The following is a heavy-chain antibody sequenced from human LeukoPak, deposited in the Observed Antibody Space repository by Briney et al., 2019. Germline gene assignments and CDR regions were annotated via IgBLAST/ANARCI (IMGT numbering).Heavy chain of an antibody. CDR1: GYTFTSYG. CDR3: ARDPLPYCSSTSCRDYFDY. Sequence: GASVKVSCKASGYTFTSYGISWVRQAPGQGLEWMGWISAYNGNTNYAQKLQGRVTMTTDTSTSTAYMELRSLRPDDTAVYYCARDPLPYCSSTSCRDYFDYWGQGTLVTVSS. V-gene: IGHV1-18*04. CDR2: ISAYNGNT. D-gene: IGHD2-2*01. J-gene: IGHJ4*02.